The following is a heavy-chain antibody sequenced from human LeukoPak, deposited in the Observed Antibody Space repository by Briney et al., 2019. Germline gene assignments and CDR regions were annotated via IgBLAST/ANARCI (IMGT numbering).Heavy chain of an antibody. CDR3: ARPPFLRGYSYGF. V-gene: IGHV1-2*02. CDR2: INPNSGGT. J-gene: IGHJ4*02. D-gene: IGHD5-18*01. CDR1: GYTFTGYY. Sequence: GASVKVSCKASGYTFTGYYMHWVRQAPGQGLEWMGWINPNSGGTNYAQTFQGRVTMTRDTSISTAYMELSRLRSDDTAVYYCARPPFLRGYSYGFWGQGTLVTVSS.